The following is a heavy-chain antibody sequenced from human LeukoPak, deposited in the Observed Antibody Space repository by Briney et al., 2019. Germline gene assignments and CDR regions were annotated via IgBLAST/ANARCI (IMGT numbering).Heavy chain of an antibody. J-gene: IGHJ6*03. CDR1: GGSISSYY. Sequence: SETLSLTCTVSGGSISSYYSSCIRQPPANGLERIGYIYTSGSTNYNPTLKSPVTISVDTCKNQFYLKLSSVTAADTAVYYCALGELFSYYMEVWGKGTTVTVSS. CDR3: ALGELFSYYMEV. V-gene: IGHV4-4*09. CDR2: IYTSGST. D-gene: IGHD3-10*01.